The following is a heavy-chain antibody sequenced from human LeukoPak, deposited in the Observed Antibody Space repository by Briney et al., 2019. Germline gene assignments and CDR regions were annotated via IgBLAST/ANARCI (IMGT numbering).Heavy chain of an antibody. J-gene: IGHJ6*03. CDR1: GGSISSSSYY. V-gene: IGHV4-39*07. D-gene: IGHD6-19*01. Sequence: SETLSLTCTVSGGSISSSSYYWGWIRQPPGKGLEWIGSIYYSGSTYYNPSLKSRVTISVDTSKNQFSLKLSSVTAADTAVYYCARGLSAVAGAYYYYYMDVWGKGTTVTVSS. CDR3: ARGLSAVAGAYYYYYMDV. CDR2: IYYSGST.